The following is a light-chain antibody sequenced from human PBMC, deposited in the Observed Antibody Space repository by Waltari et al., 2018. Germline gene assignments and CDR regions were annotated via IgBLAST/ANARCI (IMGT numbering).Light chain of an antibody. V-gene: IGKV3-11*01. J-gene: IGKJ4*01. Sequence: ELVLTQSPPTLSLSPGESVTLSCRASQTISNFLGWYQQRPGRSPRLLIYDASTRAPGVPTRFSGSGSGTDFTLTISNLEPEDVAVYYCQQRGSWPLTFGGGTRVDI. CDR1: QTISNF. CDR3: QQRGSWPLT. CDR2: DAS.